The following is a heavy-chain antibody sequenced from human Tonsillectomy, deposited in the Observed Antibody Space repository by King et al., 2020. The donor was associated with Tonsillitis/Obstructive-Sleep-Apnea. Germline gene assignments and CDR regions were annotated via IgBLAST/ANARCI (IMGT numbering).Heavy chain of an antibody. J-gene: IGHJ4*02. CDR3: ARVRRAGFDY. CDR2: TRNKANSYTT. V-gene: IGHV3-72*01. CDR1: GFTFSDHY. Sequence: QLVQSGGGLVQPGGSLRLSCAASGFTFSDHYMDWVRQAPGKGLEWVGRTRNKANSYTTEYAASVKGRFTISRDDSKNSLYLQMNSLKTEDTAVYYCARVRRAGFDYWGXGTLVTVSS. D-gene: IGHD6-13*01.